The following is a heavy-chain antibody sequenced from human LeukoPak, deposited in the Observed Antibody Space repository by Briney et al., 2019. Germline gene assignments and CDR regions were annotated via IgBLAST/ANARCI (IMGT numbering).Heavy chain of an antibody. CDR2: IIPIFGTA. CDR1: GGTFSSYA. J-gene: IGHJ6*03. D-gene: IGHD2-15*01. Sequence: SVKVSCKASGGTFSSYAISWVRQAPGQGLEWMGRIIPIFGTANYAQKFQGRVTITTDESTSTAYMELSSLRSEDTAVYYCASAMEGYPHYMDVWGKGTTVTVSS. CDR3: ASAMEGYPHYMDV. V-gene: IGHV1-69*05.